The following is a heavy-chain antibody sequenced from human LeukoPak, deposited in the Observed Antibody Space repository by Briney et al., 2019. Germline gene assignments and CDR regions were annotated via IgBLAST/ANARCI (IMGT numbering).Heavy chain of an antibody. Sequence: GGSLRLSCAASGFTFSSYWMHWVRQAPGKGLVWVSRIYSDGSSTNYADSVKGRFTISRDNSKNTLYLQMNSLRDEDTAVYYCARDEIDHGGNDYGGQGTLVTVSS. D-gene: IGHD4-23*01. CDR2: IYSDGSST. CDR1: GFTFSSYW. CDR3: ARDEIDHGGNDY. V-gene: IGHV3-74*01. J-gene: IGHJ4*02.